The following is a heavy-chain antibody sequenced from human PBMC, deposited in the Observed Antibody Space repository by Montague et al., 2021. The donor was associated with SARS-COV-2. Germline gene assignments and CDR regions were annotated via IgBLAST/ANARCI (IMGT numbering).Heavy chain of an antibody. V-gene: IGHV3-48*03. J-gene: IGHJ4*02. CDR1: GFPFSSYE. CDR2: ISSSGSTI. D-gene: IGHD6-13*01. CDR3: ARVSSSWYMNPSYYFDY. Sequence: SRRLSCAASGFPFSSYEMNWVRQAPGKGLEWVSYISSSGSTIYYADSVKGRFTISRDNAKNSLYLQMNSLRAEDTAVYYCARVSSSWYMNPSYYFDYWGQGTLVTVSS.